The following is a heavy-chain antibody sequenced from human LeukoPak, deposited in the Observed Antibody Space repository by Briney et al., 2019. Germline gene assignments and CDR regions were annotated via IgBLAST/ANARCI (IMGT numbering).Heavy chain of an antibody. Sequence: GGSLRLSCADSGFTFSSYWMSWVRQAPGKGLEWVANIKQDGSEKYYVDSVKGRFTISRDNAKNSLYLQMNSLRAEDTAVYYCARVFIGDYGDYQFDSWGQGTLVTVSS. V-gene: IGHV3-7*01. CDR2: IKQDGSEK. CDR3: ARVFIGDYGDYQFDS. CDR1: GFTFSSYW. D-gene: IGHD4-17*01. J-gene: IGHJ4*02.